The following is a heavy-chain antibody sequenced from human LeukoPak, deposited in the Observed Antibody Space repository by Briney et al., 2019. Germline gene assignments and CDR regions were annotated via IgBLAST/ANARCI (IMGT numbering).Heavy chain of an antibody. D-gene: IGHD4/OR15-4a*01. J-gene: IGHJ1*01. CDR3: ASDYGGPSLEYFHH. CDR1: GGSISSSTYY. Sequence: SETLSLTCTVSGGSISSSTYYWAWIRQSPGKGLEWIGSITYSGSTYYNPSLKSRVTISADTSKNQFSLKLNSVSATDTAIYYCASDYGGPSLEYFHHWGQGTLVTVSS. CDR2: ITYSGST. V-gene: IGHV4-39*01.